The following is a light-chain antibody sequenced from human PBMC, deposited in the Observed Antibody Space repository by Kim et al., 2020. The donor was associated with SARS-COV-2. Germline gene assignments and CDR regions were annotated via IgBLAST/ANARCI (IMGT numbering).Light chain of an antibody. CDR1: SSNIGSNT. J-gene: IGLJ2*01. CDR3: AAWDDSLNGPV. CDR2: SNN. V-gene: IGLV1-44*01. Sequence: GQRVTISCSGSSSNIGSNTGTWYQQLPGAAPKLLIFSNNLRPSGVPDRFAGSKCGTSASLAISGLQSEDEGDYYCAAWDDSLNGPVFGGGTQLTVL.